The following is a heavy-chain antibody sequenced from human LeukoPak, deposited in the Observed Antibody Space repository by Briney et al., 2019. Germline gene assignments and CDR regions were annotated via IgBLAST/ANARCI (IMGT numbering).Heavy chain of an antibody. Sequence: GGSLRLSCAASGFTFSRYWMNWVRQAPGKGLEWVANIKQDGSQKYYVDSVKGRFTISRDNAKNSLYLHMDDLRVEDTGVYYCARAYYWGQGTLVTVSS. V-gene: IGHV3-7*01. CDR1: GFTFSRYW. CDR3: ARAYY. D-gene: IGHD2-21*01. CDR2: IKQDGSQK. J-gene: IGHJ4*02.